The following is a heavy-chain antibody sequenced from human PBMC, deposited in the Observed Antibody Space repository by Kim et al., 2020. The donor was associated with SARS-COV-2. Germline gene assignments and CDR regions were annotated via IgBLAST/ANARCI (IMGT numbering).Heavy chain of an antibody. D-gene: IGHD6-13*01. CDR2: IIPIFGTA. V-gene: IGHV1-69*13. Sequence: SVKVSCKASGGTFSSYAISWVRQAPGQGLEWMGGIIPIFGTANYAQKFQGRVTITADESTSTAYMELSSLRSEDTAVYYCARHLLGIAAAGVDYWGQGTLVTVSS. CDR1: GGTFSSYA. J-gene: IGHJ4*02. CDR3: ARHLLGIAAAGVDY.